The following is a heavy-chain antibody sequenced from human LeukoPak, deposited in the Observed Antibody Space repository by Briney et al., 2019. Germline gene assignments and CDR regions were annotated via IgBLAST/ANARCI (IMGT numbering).Heavy chain of an antibody. CDR3: ARELSPSLYFDY. CDR2: ISYDGSNK. CDR1: GFTFSSYA. Sequence: PGGSLRLSCAASGFTFSSYAMHWVRQAPGKGLEWVAVISYDGSNKYYADSMKGRFTISRDNSKNTLYLQMNSLRAEDTAVYYCARELSPSLYFDYWGQGTLVTVSS. V-gene: IGHV3-30*04. D-gene: IGHD2-15*01. J-gene: IGHJ4*02.